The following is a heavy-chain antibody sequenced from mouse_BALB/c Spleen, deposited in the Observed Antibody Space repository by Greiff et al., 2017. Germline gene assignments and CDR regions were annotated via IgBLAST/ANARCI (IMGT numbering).Heavy chain of an antibody. J-gene: IGHJ4*01. CDR2: ISSGSSTI. Sequence: EVQLQESGGGLVQPGGSRKLSCAASGFTFSSFGMHWVRQAPEKGLEWVAYISSGSSTIYYADTVKGRFTLSRDNPKNTLFLQMTSLRSEDTAMYYCARRGSGYYYAMDYWGQGTSVTVSS. D-gene: IGHD1-1*01. CDR3: ARRGSGYYYAMDY. CDR1: GFTFSSFG. V-gene: IGHV5-17*02.